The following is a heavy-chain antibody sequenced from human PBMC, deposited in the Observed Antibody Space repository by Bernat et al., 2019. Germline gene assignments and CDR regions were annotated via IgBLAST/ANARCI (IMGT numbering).Heavy chain of an antibody. J-gene: IGHJ4*02. CDR2: INPSGGST. D-gene: IGHD3-16*02. CDR1: GYTFTSYY. CDR3: ARDLSSVVTWGRPGYFDY. V-gene: IGHV1-46*03. Sequence: QVQLVQSGAEVKKPGASVKVSCKASGYTFTSYYMHWVRQAPGQGLEWMGIINPSGGSTSYAQKFQGRVTMTRDTSTSTVYMELSSLRSEDTAVYYCARDLSSVVTWGRPGYFDYWGQGTLVTVSS.